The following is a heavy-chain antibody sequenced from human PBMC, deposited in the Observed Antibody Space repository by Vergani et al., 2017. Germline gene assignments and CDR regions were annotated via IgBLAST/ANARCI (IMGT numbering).Heavy chain of an antibody. V-gene: IGHV7-4-1*02. D-gene: IGHD6-19*01. CDR3: ARGRQWRLTEYLYGMDV. J-gene: IGHJ6*02. CDR2: INTNSGNP. Sequence: QVPLLQSGSALKTPGASVRISCEVSGYTFTNYPLIWVRQAPGQGLEFMGWINTNSGNPTYAPGFTGRFVFSLDTSVSTAYLQISGLKAEDSAVYYCARGRQWRLTEYLYGMDVWGQGTTVTVSS. CDR1: GYTFTNYP.